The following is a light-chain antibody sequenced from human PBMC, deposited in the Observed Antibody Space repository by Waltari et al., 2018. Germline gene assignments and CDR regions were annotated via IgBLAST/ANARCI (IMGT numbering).Light chain of an antibody. V-gene: IGKV3-15*01. J-gene: IGKJ1*01. CDR2: WAS. CDR1: QSVSSN. Sequence: EIVMTQSPATLSVSPVERATLSCRASQSVSSNLAWYQQKPGQPPKLLLYWASTRASGAPDRFSGSGSGTDFTLTISSLQAEDVAVYYCHQYYTTPRTFGQGTKVEIK. CDR3: HQYYTTPRT.